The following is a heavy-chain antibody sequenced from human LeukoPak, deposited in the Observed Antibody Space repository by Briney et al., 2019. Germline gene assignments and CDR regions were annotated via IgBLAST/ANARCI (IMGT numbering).Heavy chain of an antibody. J-gene: IGHJ3*02. Sequence: ASVKVSCKTSGYIFTSFDINWVRQATGQGLEWMGWMNPDRGNTGFAQKFQGRVTLTRNTSISTAYMELSSLRSDDTAVYYCVRIAYYDTSGDSFDIWGQGTTVTVSS. CDR2: MNPDRGNT. D-gene: IGHD3-22*01. CDR3: VRIAYYDTSGDSFDI. CDR1: GYIFTSFD. V-gene: IGHV1-8*01.